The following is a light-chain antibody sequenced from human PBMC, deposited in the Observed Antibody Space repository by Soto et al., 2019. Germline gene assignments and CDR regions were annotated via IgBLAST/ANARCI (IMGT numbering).Light chain of an antibody. J-gene: IGKJ1*01. V-gene: IGKV1-5*03. Sequence: DNQMNQSPSTLSGYVGDRVTITCRASQSISVWLAWYQQKAGKAPNLLIYKASRLESGVPSRFSGSGSETEFTLTISGLQPGDSATYYCQQYNSYSPTFGQGTNVDIK. CDR1: QSISVW. CDR3: QQYNSYSPT. CDR2: KAS.